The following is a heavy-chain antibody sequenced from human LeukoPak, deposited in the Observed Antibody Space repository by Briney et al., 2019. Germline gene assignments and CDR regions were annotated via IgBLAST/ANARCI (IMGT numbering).Heavy chain of an antibody. CDR3: AKDRPPVPLDH. J-gene: IGHJ4*02. V-gene: IGHV3-30*18. Sequence: RTGGSLRLSCAASGFTFSSYGMHWVRQAPGKGLEWVAVISYDGSNKYYADSVKGRFTISRDNSKNTLYLQMNSLEPGDTAVYYCAKDRPPVPLDHWGQRILVTVSS. CDR2: ISYDGSNK. D-gene: IGHD6-6*01. CDR1: GFTFSSYG.